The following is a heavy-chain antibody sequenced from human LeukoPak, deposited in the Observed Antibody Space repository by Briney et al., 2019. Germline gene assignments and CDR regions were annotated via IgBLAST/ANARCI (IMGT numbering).Heavy chain of an antibody. CDR2: IYYSGSI. CDR1: DGSISSHY. D-gene: IGHD2-2*01. J-gene: IGHJ4*02. CDR3: ARDAGPYALDY. V-gene: IGHV4-59*11. Sequence: SETLSLTCTVSDGSISSHYWSWIRQPPGKGLEWMAYIYYSGSIDYNPSLKSRVTISIDTSKNQISLKLSSVTAADTAVYYCARDAGPYALDYWGQGTLVTVSS.